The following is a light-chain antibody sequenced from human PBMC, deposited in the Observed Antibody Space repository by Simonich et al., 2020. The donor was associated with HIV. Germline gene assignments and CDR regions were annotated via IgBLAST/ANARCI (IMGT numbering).Light chain of an antibody. V-gene: IGLV3-25*03. Sequence: SYELIQPPSVPVSPGQTARISCSGDALPNQYAYWYQQKPGQAPVVVRAKDSERPSGIPERFSGSSSGTTVTLTISGVQAEDEADYYCQSADSSGTHRVFGGGTKLTVL. CDR1: ALPNQY. CDR2: KDS. CDR3: QSADSSGTHRV. J-gene: IGLJ2*01.